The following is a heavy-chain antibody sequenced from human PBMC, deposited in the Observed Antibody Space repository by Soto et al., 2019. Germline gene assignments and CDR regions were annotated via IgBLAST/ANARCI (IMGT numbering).Heavy chain of an antibody. V-gene: IGHV1-2*04. D-gene: IGHD6-19*01. CDR3: ARVSLPSVAGTHFDY. Sequence: QVQLVQSGAEVKKPGASVKVSCKASGYTFTGYYMHWVRQAPGQGLEWMGWINPNSGGTNYAQKFQGWVTMTRDTSISTAYMELSRLRSDDTAVYYCARVSLPSVAGTHFDYWGQGTLVTVSS. CDR2: INPNSGGT. J-gene: IGHJ4*02. CDR1: GYTFTGYY.